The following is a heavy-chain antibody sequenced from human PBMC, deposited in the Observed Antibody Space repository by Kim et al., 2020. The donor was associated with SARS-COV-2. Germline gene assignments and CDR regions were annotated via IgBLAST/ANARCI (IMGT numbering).Heavy chain of an antibody. CDR3: ARDRNYYDSSGYYYPRYYYHYGMDV. J-gene: IGHJ6*02. Sequence: GGSLRLSCAASGFTFSSYAMHWVRQAPGKGLEWVAVISYDGSNKYYADSVKGRFTISRDNSKNTLYLQMNSLRAEDTAVYYCARDRNYYDSSGYYYPRYYYHYGMDVWGQGTPVTVSS. V-gene: IGHV3-30-3*01. CDR2: ISYDGSNK. CDR1: GFTFSSYA. D-gene: IGHD3-22*01.